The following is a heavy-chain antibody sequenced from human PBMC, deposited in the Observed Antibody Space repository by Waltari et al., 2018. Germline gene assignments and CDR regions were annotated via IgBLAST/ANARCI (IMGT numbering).Heavy chain of an antibody. J-gene: IGHJ3*02. V-gene: IGHV3-30-3*01. CDR3: ARGSPHYYDSSGYPDAFDI. CDR1: GFTFSSYA. CDR2: ISYDGSNK. Sequence: QVQLVESGGGVVQPGRSLRLSCAASGFTFSSYAMHWVRQAPGKGLEWVAVISYDGSNKYYADSVKGRFTISRDNSKNTLYLQMNSLRAEDTAVYYCARGSPHYYDSSGYPDAFDIWGQGTMVTVSS. D-gene: IGHD3-22*01.